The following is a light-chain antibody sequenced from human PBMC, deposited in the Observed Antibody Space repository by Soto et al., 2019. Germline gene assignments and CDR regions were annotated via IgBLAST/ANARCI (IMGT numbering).Light chain of an antibody. CDR1: ISNIGTNT. CDR3: ATWDDRLSGWV. Sequence: QSVLTQAPSVSGTPGQRVTISCSGNISNIGTNTVNWYQQLPGTAPKLLIYITNLRPSGVPDRFSGSKSGSSASLAITGLQSDDDANYFCATWDDRLSGWVFGGGTKVTVL. V-gene: IGLV1-44*01. CDR2: ITN. J-gene: IGLJ3*02.